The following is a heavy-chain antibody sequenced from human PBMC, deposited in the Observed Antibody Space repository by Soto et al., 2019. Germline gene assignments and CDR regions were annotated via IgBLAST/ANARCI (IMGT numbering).Heavy chain of an antibody. Sequence: SETLSLTCAVYGGSFSGYYWTWIRQPPGTGLEWIGEINHSGSTNYNPSLKSRVTISVDTSKNQFSLKLTSVTAADTAVYYCARANRPITMTYLNWFDPWGQGTLVTVSS. J-gene: IGHJ5*02. CDR1: GGSFSGYY. CDR2: INHSGST. V-gene: IGHV4-34*01. D-gene: IGHD3-22*01. CDR3: ARANRPITMTYLNWFDP.